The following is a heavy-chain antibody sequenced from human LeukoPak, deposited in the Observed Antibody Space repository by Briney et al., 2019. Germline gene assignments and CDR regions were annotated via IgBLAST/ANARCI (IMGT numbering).Heavy chain of an antibody. Sequence: GGSLRLTCAASGFTFSTNGMHWVRQAPGKGLEWVAFIYYDGSNKYYADSVKGRFTISRDNSKNTLYLQMNSLRAEDTAVYYCAKDSYYYDSSGYYSHAFDIWGQGTMVTVSS. CDR2: IYYDGSNK. CDR1: GFTFSTNG. CDR3: AKDSYYYDSSGYYSHAFDI. D-gene: IGHD3-22*01. V-gene: IGHV3-30*02. J-gene: IGHJ3*02.